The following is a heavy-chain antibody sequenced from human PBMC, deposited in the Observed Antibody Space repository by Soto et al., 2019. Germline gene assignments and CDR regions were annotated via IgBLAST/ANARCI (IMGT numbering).Heavy chain of an antibody. CDR2: INAGNGNT. CDR3: ATGRGFYGSGSSVVYYYYYMDV. Sequence: GASVKVSCKASGYTFTSYAMHWVRQAPGQRLEWMGWINAGNGNTKYSQKFQGRVTITRDTSASTAYMELSSLRSEDTAVYYCATGRGFYGSGSSVVYYYYYMDVWGKGTTVTVSS. J-gene: IGHJ6*03. D-gene: IGHD3-10*01. V-gene: IGHV1-3*01. CDR1: GYTFTSYA.